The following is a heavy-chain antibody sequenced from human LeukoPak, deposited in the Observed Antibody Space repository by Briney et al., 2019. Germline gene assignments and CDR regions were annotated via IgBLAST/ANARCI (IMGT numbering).Heavy chain of an antibody. CDR3: ARLATQSYSSSWPTLYYYYYGMDV. V-gene: IGHV4-39*01. CDR1: GGSISSSSYY. D-gene: IGHD6-13*01. J-gene: IGHJ6*02. Sequence: NPSETLSLTCTVSGGSISSSSYYWGWVRQPPGKGLEWIGSIYYSGSTYYNPSLKSRATISVDTSKNQFSLKLSSVTAADTAVYYCARLATQSYSSSWPTLYYYYYGMDVWGRGTTVTVSS. CDR2: IYYSGST.